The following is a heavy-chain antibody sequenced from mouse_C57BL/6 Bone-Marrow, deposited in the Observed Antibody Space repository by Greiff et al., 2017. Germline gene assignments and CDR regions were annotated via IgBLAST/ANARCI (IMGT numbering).Heavy chain of an antibody. J-gene: IGHJ2*01. CDR1: AYTFTSSW. V-gene: IGHV1-55*01. CDR2: IYPGSGST. Sequence: QVQLQQSGAELVKPGASVKMSCQASAYTFTSSWITWVKQRPGQGLEWIGDIYPGSGSTNYNEKVKSKATLTVATSSSTAYMQLCSLTSVDAAVYYCERLGNSFDYWGKGNTLPVSS. CDR3: ERLGNSFDY.